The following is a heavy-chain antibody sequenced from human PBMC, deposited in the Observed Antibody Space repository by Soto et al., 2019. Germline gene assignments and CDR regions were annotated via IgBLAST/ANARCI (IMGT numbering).Heavy chain of an antibody. CDR2: IYYSGST. V-gene: IGHV4-59*08. CDR3: ARLLGDYDFWSGYAWFDP. D-gene: IGHD3-3*01. Sequence: SETLSLTCTVSGGSISSYCWSWIRQPPGKGLEWIGYIYYSGSTNYNPSLKSRVTISVDTSKNQFSLKLSSVTAADTAVYYCARLLGDYDFWSGYAWFDPWGQGTLVTVSS. J-gene: IGHJ5*02. CDR1: GGSISSYC.